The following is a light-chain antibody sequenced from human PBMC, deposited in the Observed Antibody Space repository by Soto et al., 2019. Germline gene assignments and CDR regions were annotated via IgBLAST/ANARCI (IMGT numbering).Light chain of an antibody. V-gene: IGLV2-23*02. Sequence: QSALTQPASVSGSPGQSITLSCTGTSSDVGSYNLVSWYQQHPGKAPKLMIYEVSKRPSVVSNRFSGSKSGNTASLTISGLQAADEADYYCCSYAGSSTLVFGGGTKLTVL. CDR2: EVS. J-gene: IGLJ2*01. CDR3: CSYAGSSTLV. CDR1: SSDVGSYNL.